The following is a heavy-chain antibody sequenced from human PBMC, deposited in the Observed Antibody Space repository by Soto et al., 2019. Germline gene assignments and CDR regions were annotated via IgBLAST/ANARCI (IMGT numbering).Heavy chain of an antibody. D-gene: IGHD3-3*01. J-gene: IGHJ6*02. Sequence: QPGGSLRLSCAASGFTFSSYAMSWVRQAPGKGLEWVAAISGSGGSTYYADSVKGRFTISRDNSKNTLYLQMNSLRAEDTAVYYCAKARPTNYDFWSGYLEYYYYYYGMDVWGQGTTVTVSS. CDR3: AKARPTNYDFWSGYLEYYYYYYGMDV. CDR1: GFTFSSYA. V-gene: IGHV3-23*01. CDR2: ISGSGGST.